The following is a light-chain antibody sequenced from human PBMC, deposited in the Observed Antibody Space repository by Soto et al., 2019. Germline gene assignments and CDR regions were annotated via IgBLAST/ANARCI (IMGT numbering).Light chain of an antibody. V-gene: IGKV3-20*01. J-gene: IGKJ1*01. CDR3: QRYGSSPT. CDR1: QTISSDY. Sequence: EILLTQSSGTLSLSPGERATLSCRASQTISSDYLAWYQQKPGQAPRLLIFGAATRAADIPDRFSGSGSGTDFTLTISRLEPEDFAVYYCQRYGSSPTFGQGTKV. CDR2: GAA.